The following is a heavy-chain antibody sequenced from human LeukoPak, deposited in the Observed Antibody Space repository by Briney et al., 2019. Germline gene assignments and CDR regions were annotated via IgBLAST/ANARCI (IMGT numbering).Heavy chain of an antibody. CDR3: ARGVMPTPFYYYYGMDV. Sequence: PSETLSLTCAVYGGSFSGCYWSWIRQPPGKGLEWIGEINHSGSTNYNPSLKSRVTISVDTSKNQFSLKLSSVTAADTAVYYCARGVMPTPFYYYYGMDVWGQGTTVTVSS. J-gene: IGHJ6*02. V-gene: IGHV4-34*01. CDR2: INHSGST. D-gene: IGHD2-2*01. CDR1: GGSFSGCY.